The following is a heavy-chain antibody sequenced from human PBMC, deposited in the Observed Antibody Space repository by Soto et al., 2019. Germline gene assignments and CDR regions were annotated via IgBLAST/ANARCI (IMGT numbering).Heavy chain of an antibody. CDR2: TVPVFDTS. J-gene: IGHJ3*01. D-gene: IGHD3-10*01. CDR3: ARGVSNSGAYYTGPSAYDL. CDR1: GGTFNGYG. V-gene: IGHV1-69*06. Sequence: QVQLVQSGAVVKKPGSSVEVSCKASGGTFNGYGISWVRQAPGQGLEWMGGTVPVFDTSKYAPRFQGRVTLTADKSPSTAYMELSSVRSQDTAIYFCARGVSNSGAYYTGPSAYDLWGQGTLVIVSS.